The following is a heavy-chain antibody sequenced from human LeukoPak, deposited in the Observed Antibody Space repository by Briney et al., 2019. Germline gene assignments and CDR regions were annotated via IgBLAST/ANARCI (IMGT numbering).Heavy chain of an antibody. J-gene: IGHJ6*03. CDR2: IYSGGST. Sequence: QSGGSLRLSCAASGFTVSSNYMSWVRQAPGKGLEWVPVIYSGGSTYYADSVKGRFTISRDNSKNTLYLQMNSLRAEDTAVYYCARRVVMTDYYYYYMDVWGKGTTVTVSS. V-gene: IGHV3-66*02. CDR1: GFTVSSNY. D-gene: IGHD3-22*01. CDR3: ARRVVMTDYYYYYMDV.